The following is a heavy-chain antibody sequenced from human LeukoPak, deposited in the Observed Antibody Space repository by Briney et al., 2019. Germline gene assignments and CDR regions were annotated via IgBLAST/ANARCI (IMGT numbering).Heavy chain of an antibody. Sequence: SETLSLTRSVSVGSISHYYWTCIRQAPGKGVEWIAYIYFSGNTSYNPSLRSRVTMSVDASKNQFSLILKSVTAADTATYYCARDRPGSPNWLDPWGPGTLVTVSS. CDR1: VGSISHYY. V-gene: IGHV4-59*01. CDR2: IYFSGNT. CDR3: ARDRPGSPNWLDP. J-gene: IGHJ5*02.